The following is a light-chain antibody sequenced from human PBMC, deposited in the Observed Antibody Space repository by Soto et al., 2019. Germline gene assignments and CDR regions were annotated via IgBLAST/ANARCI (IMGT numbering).Light chain of an antibody. V-gene: IGKV3-20*01. CDR2: GAS. CDR1: QSVSSSY. J-gene: IGKJ1*01. CDR3: QQYDSSPRT. Sequence: EIVLTQSPGTLSLSPGERATLSCRASQSVSSSYLAWYQQKPGQAPRLLISGASGRATGIPDRFSGSGSGTDFTLTINRLEPEDFAVYYCQQYDSSPRTFGQGTKVEIK.